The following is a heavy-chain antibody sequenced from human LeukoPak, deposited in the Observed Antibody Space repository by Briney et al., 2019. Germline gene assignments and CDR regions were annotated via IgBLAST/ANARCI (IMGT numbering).Heavy chain of an antibody. CDR1: GFTFSSYA. D-gene: IGHD3-10*01. CDR2: ITGSGASN. V-gene: IGHV3-23*01. Sequence: GGSLRLSCAASGFTFSSYAMSWVRQAPGKGLEWISSITGSGASNYYADSVKGRFIISRDNSKNTLYLQMNSLRAEDTAVYYCAKLDYYGTHWGQGTLVTVSP. J-gene: IGHJ4*02. CDR3: AKLDYYGTH.